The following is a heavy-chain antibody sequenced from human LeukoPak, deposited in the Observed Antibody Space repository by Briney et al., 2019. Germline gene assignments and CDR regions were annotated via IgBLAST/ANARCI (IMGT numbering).Heavy chain of an antibody. V-gene: IGHV1-58*02. CDR3: AAADYYDSSGYYPYAFHI. Sequence: SVKVSCKASGFTFTRSAMQWVRQARGQRLEWIGWIVVGSGNTNYAQKFQERVTITRDMSTSTAYMELSSLGSEDTAVYFCAAADYYDSSGYYPYAFHIWGQGTMVTVSS. D-gene: IGHD3-22*01. CDR1: GFTFTRSA. CDR2: IVVGSGNT. J-gene: IGHJ3*02.